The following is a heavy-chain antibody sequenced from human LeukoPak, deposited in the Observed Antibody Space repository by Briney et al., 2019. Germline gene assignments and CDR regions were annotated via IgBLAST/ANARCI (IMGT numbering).Heavy chain of an antibody. CDR3: ARGRVYYYDSRWFDP. Sequence: QPGGSLRLSCAASGFTFSSYAMSWVRQAPGKGLEWVSYISSSSTIYYADSVKGRFTISRDNAKNSLYLQMNSLRAEDTAVYYCARGRVYYYDSRWFDPWGQGTLVTVSS. J-gene: IGHJ5*02. CDR1: GFTFSSYA. D-gene: IGHD3-22*01. V-gene: IGHV3-48*01. CDR2: ISSSSTI.